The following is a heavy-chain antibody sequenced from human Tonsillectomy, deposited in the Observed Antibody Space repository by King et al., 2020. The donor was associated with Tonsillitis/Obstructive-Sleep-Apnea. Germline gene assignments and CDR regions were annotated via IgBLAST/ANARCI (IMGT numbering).Heavy chain of an antibody. CDR2: INTGNGNT. D-gene: IGHD2-15*01. J-gene: IGHJ5*02. CDR3: ARGYCSGGSCLTSWFDP. CDR1: GYTFTNYA. V-gene: IGHV1-3*04. Sequence: QLVQSGAEVKTPGASVKVSCKASGYTFTNYAMHWVRQAPGQRLEWMGWINTGNGNTKYSHKFQGRVTINRDTSASTAYMELSSLRYEDTAVYYCARGYCSGGSCLTSWFDPWGQGTLVTVSS.